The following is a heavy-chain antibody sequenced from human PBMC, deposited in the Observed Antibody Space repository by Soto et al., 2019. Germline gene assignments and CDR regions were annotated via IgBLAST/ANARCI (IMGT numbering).Heavy chain of an antibody. Sequence: GGSLRLSCAASGFTFSSYWMHWVRQAPGKGLVWVSRINSDGSSTSYADSVKGRFTISRDNAKNTLYLQMNSLRAEDTAVYYCARAYCTNGVCYEFDYWGQGTLVTVSS. CDR2: INSDGSST. D-gene: IGHD2-8*01. V-gene: IGHV3-74*01. CDR3: ARAYCTNGVCYEFDY. CDR1: GFTFSSYW. J-gene: IGHJ4*02.